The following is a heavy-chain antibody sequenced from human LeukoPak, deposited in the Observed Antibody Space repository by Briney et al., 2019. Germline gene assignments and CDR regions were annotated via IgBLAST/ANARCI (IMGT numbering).Heavy chain of an antibody. CDR2: IWYDGSNK. D-gene: IGHD4-11*01. CDR1: GFTFSSYG. V-gene: IGHV3-33*01. CDR3: ARDPDSSHFGY. J-gene: IGHJ4*02. Sequence: GRSLRLSCAASGFTFSSYGMHWVRQAPGKGLEWVAVIWYDGSNKYYADSVKGRFTISRDNSKNTPYLQMNSLRAEDTAVYYCARDPDSSHFGYWGQGTLVTVSS.